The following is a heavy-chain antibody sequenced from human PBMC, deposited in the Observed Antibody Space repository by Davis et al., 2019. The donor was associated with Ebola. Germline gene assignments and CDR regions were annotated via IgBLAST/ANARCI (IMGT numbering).Heavy chain of an antibody. J-gene: IGHJ4*02. CDR2: VIHSGST. CDR3: ARAYYDILTGYYRSEFFDY. D-gene: IGHD3-9*01. V-gene: IGHV4-34*12. Sequence: MPSETLPLTCAVYGGSFSAYYWSWIRQPPGKGLEWIGEVIHSGSTNYSPSLKSRVTISVDTSKNQFSLKLSSVTAADTAVYYCARAYYDILTGYYRSEFFDYWGQGTLVTVSS. CDR1: GGSFSAYY.